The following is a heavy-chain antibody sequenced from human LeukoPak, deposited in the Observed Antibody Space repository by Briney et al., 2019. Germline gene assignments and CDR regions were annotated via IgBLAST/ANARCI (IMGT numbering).Heavy chain of an antibody. CDR1: GGTFSSCA. V-gene: IGHV1-69*05. Sequence: ASVKVSCKASGGTFSSCAISWVRQAPGQGLEWMGRIIPIFGTANYAQKFQGRVTITTDESTSTAYMELSSLRSEDTAVYYCARDSDDSSGYYYWYFDLWGRGTLVTVSS. CDR3: ARDSDDSSGYYYWYFDL. CDR2: IIPIFGTA. D-gene: IGHD3-22*01. J-gene: IGHJ2*01.